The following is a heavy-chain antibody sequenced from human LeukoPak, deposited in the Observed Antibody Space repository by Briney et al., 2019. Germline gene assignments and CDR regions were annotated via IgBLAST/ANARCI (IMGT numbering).Heavy chain of an antibody. CDR2: INSDGRST. Sequence: GGSLRLSCAASGFIFSSHWMHWVRQAPGKGLVWVSRINSDGRSTTYADSVKGRFTISRDNVKNTLYLQMNNLRAEDTAVYYCASSIPMVRGDYWGQGTLVTVSS. V-gene: IGHV3-74*01. CDR3: ASSIPMVRGDY. CDR1: GFIFSSHW. D-gene: IGHD3-10*01. J-gene: IGHJ4*02.